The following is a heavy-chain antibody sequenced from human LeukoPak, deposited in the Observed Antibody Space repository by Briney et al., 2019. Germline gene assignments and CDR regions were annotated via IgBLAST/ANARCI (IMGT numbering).Heavy chain of an antibody. D-gene: IGHD6-13*01. J-gene: IGHJ4*02. CDR1: GFTFSSYA. CDR3: ARDRLGEAAAGMFDY. CDR2: ISYDGSNK. V-gene: IGHV3-30-3*01. Sequence: GRSLRLSCAASGFTFSSYAMHWVRQAPGKGLEWVAVISYDGSNKYYADSVKGRFTISRDNSKNTLYLQMNGLRAEDTAVYYCARDRLGEAAAGMFDYWGQGTLVTVSS.